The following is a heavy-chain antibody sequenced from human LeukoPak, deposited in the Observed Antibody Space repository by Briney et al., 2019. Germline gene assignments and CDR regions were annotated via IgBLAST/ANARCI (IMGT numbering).Heavy chain of an antibody. J-gene: IGHJ5*02. CDR2: INHSGST. Sequence: SETLSLTCAVYGGSFSGYYWSWIRQPPGKGLEWIGEINHSGSTNYNPSLKSRVTISVDTSKNQFSLKLSSVTAADTAVYYCARAGVVVTAILGDWFDPWGQGTLVTVSS. CDR3: ARAGVVVTAILGDWFDP. CDR1: GGSFSGYY. V-gene: IGHV4-34*01. D-gene: IGHD2-21*02.